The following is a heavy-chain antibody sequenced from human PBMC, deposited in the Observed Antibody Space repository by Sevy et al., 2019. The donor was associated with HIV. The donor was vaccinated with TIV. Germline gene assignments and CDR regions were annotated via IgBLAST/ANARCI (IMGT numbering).Heavy chain of an antibody. CDR3: AGENAWGRGYS. Sequence: SETLSLTCTVSGGSMTSLYWNWIRPPPGKGLEWIANIYYNGHINYNPSLKSRVTLSLDTSKNQFSLRLSSVTAADTAMYYCAGENAWGRGYSWGQGTLVTVSS. V-gene: IGHV4-59*08. D-gene: IGHD1-26*01. CDR1: GGSMTSLY. J-gene: IGHJ4*02. CDR2: IYYNGHI.